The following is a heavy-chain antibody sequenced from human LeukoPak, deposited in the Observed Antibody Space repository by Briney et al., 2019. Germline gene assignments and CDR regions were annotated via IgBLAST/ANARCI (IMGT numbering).Heavy chain of an antibody. Sequence: QTGGSLRLSCAASGFTFSRSWMNWVRQAAGKGLEWVASIKQDGSEKNYVDSMKGRFTISRDNAKNSLDLQMNSLRDEDTAVYYCARGPTYRSGLLWGQGTLVTVSS. J-gene: IGHJ4*02. CDR3: ARGPTYRSGLL. D-gene: IGHD3-22*01. CDR2: IKQDGSEK. CDR1: GFTFSRSW. V-gene: IGHV3-7*01.